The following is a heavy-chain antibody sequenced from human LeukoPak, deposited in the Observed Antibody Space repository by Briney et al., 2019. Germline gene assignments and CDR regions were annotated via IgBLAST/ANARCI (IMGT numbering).Heavy chain of an antibody. V-gene: IGHV1-18*01. J-gene: IGHJ6*03. D-gene: IGHD3-22*01. CDR3: ARASRGYPRFYYMDV. Sequence: ASVKVSCKASGYTFTSYGISWVRQAPGQGLEWMGWISGYNGNTDYAQNLQGRVTMTTDTSTSTAYMELRSLRSDDTAVYYCARASRGYPRFYYMDVWGKGTTVTVSS. CDR2: ISGYNGNT. CDR1: GYTFTSYG.